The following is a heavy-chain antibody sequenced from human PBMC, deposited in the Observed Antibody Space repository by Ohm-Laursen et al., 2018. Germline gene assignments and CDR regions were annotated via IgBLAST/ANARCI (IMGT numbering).Heavy chain of an antibody. Sequence: SLRLSCAASGFTFDDYAMHWVRQAPGKGLEWVSGISWNSGSIGYADSVKGRFTISRDNAKNSLYLQMNSLRAEDTALYYCAKDTGYDFWSGLGYWGQGTLVTVSS. J-gene: IGHJ4*02. CDR2: ISWNSGSI. V-gene: IGHV3-9*01. CDR1: GFTFDDYA. CDR3: AKDTGYDFWSGLGY. D-gene: IGHD3-3*01.